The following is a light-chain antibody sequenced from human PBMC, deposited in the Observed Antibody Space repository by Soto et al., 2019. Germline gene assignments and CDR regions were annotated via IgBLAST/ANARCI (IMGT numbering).Light chain of an antibody. CDR2: SNN. J-gene: IGLJ2*01. Sequence: QSVLTQPPSASGTPGQRVTISCSGSSSNIGSNTVNWYQHLPGTAPELLIYSNNQRPSGVPDRFSGSKSGTSASLAIIGLQSEDEADYYCAVWDDSLNGVLFGGATKVTVL. CDR1: SSNIGSNT. V-gene: IGLV1-44*01. CDR3: AVWDDSLNGVL.